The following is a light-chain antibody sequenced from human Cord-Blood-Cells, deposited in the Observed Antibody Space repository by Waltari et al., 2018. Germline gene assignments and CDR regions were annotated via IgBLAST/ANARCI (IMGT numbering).Light chain of an antibody. CDR2: DAS. J-gene: IGKJ4*01. Sequence: AIQLTQSPSSLAASVGDRVTITCRASQGMSSALALYQQKPGKAPKLLIYDASSLESWVPSRFSGSGSETDFTLTISSLQPEDFATYHSQQFNSYPPALTFGGGTKVEIK. CDR1: QGMSSA. CDR3: QQFNSYPPALT. V-gene: IGKV1-13*02.